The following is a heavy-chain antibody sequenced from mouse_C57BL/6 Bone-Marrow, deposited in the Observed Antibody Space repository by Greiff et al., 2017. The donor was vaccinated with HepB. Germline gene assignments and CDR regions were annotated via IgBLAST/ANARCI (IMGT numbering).Heavy chain of an antibody. CDR1: GYTFTSYW. V-gene: IGHV1-50*01. Sequence: QQPGAELVKPGASVKLSCKASGYTFTSYWMQWVKQRPGQGLEWIGEIDPSDSYTNYNQKFKGKATLTVDTSSSTAYMQLSSLTSEDSAVYYCARNSTGAMDYWGQGTSVTVSS. CDR2: IDPSDSYT. J-gene: IGHJ4*01. CDR3: ARNSTGAMDY. D-gene: IGHD2-5*01.